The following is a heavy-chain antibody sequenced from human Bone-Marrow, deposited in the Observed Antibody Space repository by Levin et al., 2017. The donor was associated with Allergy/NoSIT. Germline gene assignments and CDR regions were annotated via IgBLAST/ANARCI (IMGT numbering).Heavy chain of an antibody. CDR3: ARVYQFPVAGADTYSYALDV. J-gene: IGHJ6*02. Sequence: PVASVKVSCKASGGTFSTDGIAWVRQAPGQGLESVGRIIPTLNVPKPAQKFQGRVMMTADKSTSTAFLEVTNLRSDDTAVYFCARVYQFPVAGADTYSYALDVWGQGTTVIVSS. V-gene: IGHV1-69*04. CDR2: IIPTLNVP. D-gene: IGHD6-19*01. CDR1: GGTFSTDG.